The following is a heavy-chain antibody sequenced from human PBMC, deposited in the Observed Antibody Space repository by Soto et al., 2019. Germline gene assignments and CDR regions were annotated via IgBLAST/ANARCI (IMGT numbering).Heavy chain of an antibody. CDR3: ARILSPTNYYYYYMDV. J-gene: IGHJ6*03. CDR1: SGSISSSNW. V-gene: IGHV4-4*02. CDR2: IYHSGST. Sequence: PSETLSLTCAVSSGSISSSNWWSWVRQPPGKGLEWIGEIYHSGSTNYNPSLKSRVTISVDKSKNQFSLKLSSVTAADTAVYYCARILSPTNYYYYYMDVWGKGTTVTVSS.